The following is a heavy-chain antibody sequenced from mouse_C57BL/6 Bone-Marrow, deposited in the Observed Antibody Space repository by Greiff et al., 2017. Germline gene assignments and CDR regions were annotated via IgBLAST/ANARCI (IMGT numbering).Heavy chain of an antibody. J-gene: IGHJ3*01. CDR3: ARHLVGFAY. Sequence: EVNVVESGGDLVKPGGSLKLSCAASGFTFNSYGMSWVRQTPDKRLEWVATISSGGSYTYYPDSVKGRFTISRDNAKNTLYLQMSSLKSEDTAMYYCARHLVGFAYWGQGTLVTVSA. CDR2: ISSGGSYT. CDR1: GFTFNSYG. V-gene: IGHV5-6*01. D-gene: IGHD1-3*01.